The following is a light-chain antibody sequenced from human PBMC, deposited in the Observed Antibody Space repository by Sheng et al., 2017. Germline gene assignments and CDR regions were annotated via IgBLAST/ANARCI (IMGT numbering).Light chain of an antibody. J-gene: IGKJ5*01. CDR2: GAS. Sequence: EIVMTQSPATLSLSPGETATLSCRASQTVSSNLAWLQQKPGQAPRLLIYGASTRATGIPARFSGSGSGTEFTLAISSLQSEDVAVYYCQQYYSVPPVTFGQGTRLEIK. V-gene: IGKV3-15*01. CDR3: QQYYSVPPVT. CDR1: QTVSSN.